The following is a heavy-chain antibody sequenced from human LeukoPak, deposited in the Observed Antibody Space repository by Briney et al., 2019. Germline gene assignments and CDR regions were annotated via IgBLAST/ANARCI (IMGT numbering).Heavy chain of an antibody. CDR2: INPNSGGT. J-gene: IGHJ4*02. Sequence: ASVKVSCKASGYTFTGYYMHWVRQAPGQGLEWMGWINPNSGGTNYAQKLQGRVTMTTDTSTSTAYMELRSLRSDDTAVYYCAREGRKGSSWYGGAFDYWGQGTLVTVSS. D-gene: IGHD6-13*01. V-gene: IGHV1-2*02. CDR3: AREGRKGSSWYGGAFDY. CDR1: GYTFTGYY.